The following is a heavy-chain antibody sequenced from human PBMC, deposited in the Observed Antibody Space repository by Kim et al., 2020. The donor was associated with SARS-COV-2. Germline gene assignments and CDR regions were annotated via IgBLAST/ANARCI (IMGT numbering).Heavy chain of an antibody. V-gene: IGHV4-4*07. CDR1: GGSINNYY. CDR3: TRGGGYSSGKAKFDY. D-gene: IGHD6-19*01. CDR2: IYASGTT. J-gene: IGHJ4*02. Sequence: SETLSLTCTVSGGSINNYYWSWIRQPAGKGLEWIGRIYASGTTNYNPSLKSRVTMSVDTSKNQFSLNLSSVTAADTAVYYCTRGGGYSSGKAKFDYWGQGTLVTAPS.